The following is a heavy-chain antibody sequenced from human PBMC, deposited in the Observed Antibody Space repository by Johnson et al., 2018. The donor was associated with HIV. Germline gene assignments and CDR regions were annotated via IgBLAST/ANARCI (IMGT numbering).Heavy chain of an antibody. CDR3: ARHKGQQYDTFDI. V-gene: IGHV3-13*01. D-gene: IGHD6-13*01. CDR2: IGSTGDA. Sequence: VQLVESGGGLVQPGGSLRLSCAASGFTFSSYDMHWVRQVTGKGLEWVSSIGSTGDAYSPDSVKGRFTISRYNSKNTLYLQMNSLRAGDTAVYYCARHKGQQYDTFDIWGQGTMVTVSS. J-gene: IGHJ3*02. CDR1: GFTFSSYD.